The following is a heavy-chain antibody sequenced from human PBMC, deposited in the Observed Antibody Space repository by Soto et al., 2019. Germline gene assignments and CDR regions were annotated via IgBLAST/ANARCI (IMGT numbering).Heavy chain of an antibody. CDR3: ARASRSSGWYEGGDYYYYCMDV. V-gene: IGHV4-59*08. CDR1: GGSISSYY. Sequence: QVQLQESGPGLVKPSETLSLTCTVSGGSISSYYWSWIRQPPGKGLEWIGYIYYSGSTNYNPSLKSRVTISVDTSKNQFALKLSSVTAADTAVYYCARASRSSGWYEGGDYYYYCMDVWGKGTTVTVSS. D-gene: IGHD6-19*01. CDR2: IYYSGST. J-gene: IGHJ6*03.